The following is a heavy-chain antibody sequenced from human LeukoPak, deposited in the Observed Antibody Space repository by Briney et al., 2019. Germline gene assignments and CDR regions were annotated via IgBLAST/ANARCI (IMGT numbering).Heavy chain of an antibody. CDR1: GFTFSSYA. D-gene: IGHD2-2*01. V-gene: IGHV3-53*01. CDR3: ARLYCSSTSCYPYYFDY. CDR2: IYSGGST. J-gene: IGHJ4*02. Sequence: GGSLRLSCAASGFTFSSYAMHWVRQAPGKGLEWVSVIYSGGSTYYADSVKGRFTISRDNSKNTLYLQMNSLRAEDTAVYYCARLYCSSTSCYPYYFDYWGQGTLVTVSS.